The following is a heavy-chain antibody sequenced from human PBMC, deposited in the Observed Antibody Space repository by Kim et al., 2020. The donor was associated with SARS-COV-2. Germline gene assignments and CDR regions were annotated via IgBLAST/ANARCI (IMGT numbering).Heavy chain of an antibody. V-gene: IGHV1-69*04. Sequence: SVKVSCKAFGGPSRSYGLSWVRQAPGQGLEWMGRIIPIANMTDYAQKFQGRVTITAGRMNTVYMELTSLRPEDTAVHYCAREVPPLGPSAMSALRQGDYSYYGMDVWGQGATVTVSS. D-gene: IGHD2-2*01. CDR2: IIPIANMT. CDR1: GGPSRSYG. J-gene: IGHJ6*02. CDR3: AREVPPLGPSAMSALRQGDYSYYGMDV.